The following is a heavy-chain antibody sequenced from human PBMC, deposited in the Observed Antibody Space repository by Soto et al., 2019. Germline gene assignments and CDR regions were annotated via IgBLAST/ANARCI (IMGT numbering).Heavy chain of an antibody. J-gene: IGHJ6*03. CDR3: ARIVRGIVITYYYMDV. V-gene: IGHV4-39*01. Sequence: QVQLQESGPGLVKPSETLSLTCTVSGGSISSSSYYWGWIRQPPGKGLEWIGSIFYSGSTYYNPSLQSRVTISVDTSTNQFSLKLWSVTAADTAVYYCARIVRGIVITYYYMDVWGKGTTVTVSS. D-gene: IGHD2-21*01. CDR2: IFYSGST. CDR1: GGSISSSSYY.